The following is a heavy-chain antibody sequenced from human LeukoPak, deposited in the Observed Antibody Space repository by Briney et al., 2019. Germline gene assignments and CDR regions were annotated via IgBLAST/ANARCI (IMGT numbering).Heavy chain of an antibody. J-gene: IGHJ4*02. CDR1: GYRFTTFG. D-gene: IGHD3-10*01. V-gene: IGHV1-18*01. CDR3: ARDLSGTFYNYGAYDY. Sequence: ASEKVSCKASGYRFTTFGITWVRQAPGQGLEWMGWISVNNGNTNYAQKFQGRVTMTTDTFTTTAYMELRSLTSDDTAVYFCARDLSGTFYNYGAYDYWGQGSLVTVSS. CDR2: ISVNNGNT.